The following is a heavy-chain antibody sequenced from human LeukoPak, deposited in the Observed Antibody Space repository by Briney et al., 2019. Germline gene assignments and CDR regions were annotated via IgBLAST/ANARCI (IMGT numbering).Heavy chain of an antibody. J-gene: IGHJ4*02. V-gene: IGHV3-23*01. CDR2: ISGSGGST. Sequence: GGSLRLSCAASGFTFSSYAMSWVRQAPGKGLEWVSSISGSGGSTYYADSVKGRFTISRDNSKNTLYLQMSSLRAEDTAVYYCAKGFYDTSGYYNYFDYWGQGTLVTVSS. D-gene: IGHD3-22*01. CDR1: GFTFSSYA. CDR3: AKGFYDTSGYYNYFDY.